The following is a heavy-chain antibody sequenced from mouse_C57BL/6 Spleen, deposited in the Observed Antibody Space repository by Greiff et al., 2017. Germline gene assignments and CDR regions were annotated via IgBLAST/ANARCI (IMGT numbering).Heavy chain of an antibody. D-gene: IGHD2-5*01. CDR1: GFNFNDYY. CDR3: ARGSNGAFDV. CDR2: IDPEDGGT. J-gene: IGHJ1*03. Sequence: VQLQQSGAELVKPGASVKLSCTASGFNFNDYYMHWVKQRTEQGLEWIGSIDPEDGGTKYAPKFQGKATITADTSSNTAYLQLSSLTSEDTAVYYCARGSNGAFDVWGTGTTVTVSS. V-gene: IGHV14-2*01.